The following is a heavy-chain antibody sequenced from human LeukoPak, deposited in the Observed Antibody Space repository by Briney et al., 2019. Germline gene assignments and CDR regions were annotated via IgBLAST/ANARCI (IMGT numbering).Heavy chain of an antibody. D-gene: IGHD3-22*01. CDR1: GFTFSSYG. CDR2: IYSGGST. J-gene: IGHJ4*02. CDR3: ARGGDSSGSYFDY. V-gene: IGHV3-66*01. Sequence: PGGSLRLSYAASGFTFSSYGMHWVRQAPGKGLEWVSVIYSGGSTYYADSVKGRFTISRDNSKNTLYFQMNSLRAEDTAVYYCARGGDSSGSYFDYWGQGTLVTVSS.